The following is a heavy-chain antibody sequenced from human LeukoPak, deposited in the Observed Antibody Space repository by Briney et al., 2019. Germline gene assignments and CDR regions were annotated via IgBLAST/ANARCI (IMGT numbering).Heavy chain of an antibody. Sequence: SGTLSLTCAVSGGSITNTHWWSWVRQHPGKGLEWIGRIYTSGSTNYNPSLKSRVTMSVDTSKNEFSLKLTSVTAADTAIYYCARSLGYSSSWWTFLLWGQGTLVTVSS. CDR2: IYTSGST. V-gene: IGHV4-4*02. CDR1: GGSITNTHW. D-gene: IGHD6-13*01. J-gene: IGHJ1*01. CDR3: ARSLGYSSSWWTFLL.